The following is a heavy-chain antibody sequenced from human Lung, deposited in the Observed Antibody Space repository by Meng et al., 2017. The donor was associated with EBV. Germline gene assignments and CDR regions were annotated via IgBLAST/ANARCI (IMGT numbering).Heavy chain of an antibody. Sequence: QDQLRHPLPGLLKPSPPPSLTCVIPGDSVSSSSAAWTWIRQSPSRGLEWLGRTYYRSKWYNDYAVFVKSRITINPDTSKNQFSLQLNSVTPEDTAVYYCARGATSVFDLWGRGTLVTVSS. CDR1: GDSVSSSSAA. CDR3: ARGATSVFDL. J-gene: IGHJ2*01. CDR2: TYYRSKWYN. V-gene: IGHV6-1*01.